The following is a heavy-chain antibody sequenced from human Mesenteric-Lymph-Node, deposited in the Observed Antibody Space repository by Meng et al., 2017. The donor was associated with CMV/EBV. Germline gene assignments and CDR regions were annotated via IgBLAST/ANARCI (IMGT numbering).Heavy chain of an antibody. CDR2: FIPILDRA. CDR3: ARRERNLVDYDH. Sequence: SVKVSCKASGGTFSSYVISWVRQAPGQGLEWMGGFIPILDRADYAQKFQGRVTITADESTSTVYMELSSLTSDDTAVYYCARRERNLVDYDHWGQGTLVTVSS. D-gene: IGHD1-14*01. J-gene: IGHJ4*02. CDR1: GGTFSSYV. V-gene: IGHV1-69*10.